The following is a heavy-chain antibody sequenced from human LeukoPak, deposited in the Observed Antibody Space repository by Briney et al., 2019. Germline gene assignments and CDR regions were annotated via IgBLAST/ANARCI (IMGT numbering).Heavy chain of an antibody. CDR1: GFTFSSYG. CDR3: AKGRRDGYNYYYYYMDV. V-gene: IGHV3-33*06. Sequence: PGRSLRLSCAASGFTFSSYGMHWVRQAPGKGLEWVAVIWYDGSNKYYADSVKGRFTISRDNSKNTLYLQMNSLRAEDTAVYYCAKGRRDGYNYYYYYMDVRGKGTTVTVSS. CDR2: IWYDGSNK. J-gene: IGHJ6*03. D-gene: IGHD5-24*01.